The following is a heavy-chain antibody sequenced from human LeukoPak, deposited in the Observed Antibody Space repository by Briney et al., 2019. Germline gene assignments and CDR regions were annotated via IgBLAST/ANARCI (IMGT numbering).Heavy chain of an antibody. V-gene: IGHV4-34*01. D-gene: IGHD6-6*01. Sequence: SETLSLTCAVYGGSFSGYYWSWIRQPPGKGLEWIGEINHSGSTNYNPSLKGRVTISVDTSKNQFSLKLSSVTAADTAVYYCARQVRSPTNSSSWLFDYWGQGTLVTVSS. CDR1: GGSFSGYY. J-gene: IGHJ4*02. CDR2: INHSGST. CDR3: ARQVRSPTNSSSWLFDY.